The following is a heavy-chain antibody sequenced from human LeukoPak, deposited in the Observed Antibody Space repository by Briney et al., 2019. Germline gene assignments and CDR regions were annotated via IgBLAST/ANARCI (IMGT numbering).Heavy chain of an antibody. CDR2: INHSGST. CDR3: ATSGGTLGPTNYFAY. V-gene: IGHV4-34*01. J-gene: IGHJ4*02. D-gene: IGHD3-16*01. CDR1: GESFCGYY. Sequence: SETLSLTCAVYGESFCGYYWSWIRQPPGKGLEWIGEINHSGSTNYNPSLKSRVTISVDTSKNQFSLKLSSVTAADTAVYYCATSGGTLGPTNYFAYWGQGTLVTVSS.